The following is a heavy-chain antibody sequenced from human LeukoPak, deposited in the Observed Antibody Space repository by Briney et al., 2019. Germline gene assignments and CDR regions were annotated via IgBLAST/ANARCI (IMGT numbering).Heavy chain of an antibody. V-gene: IGHV4-31*03. Sequence: PSETLSLTCTVSGGSISSGGYYWSWICQHPGKGLEWIGYIYYSGSTYYNPSLKSRVTISVDTSKNQFSLKLSSVTAADTAVYYCARGGFILFDPWGQGTLVTVSS. J-gene: IGHJ5*02. D-gene: IGHD3-16*01. CDR3: ARGGFILFDP. CDR2: IYYSGST. CDR1: GGSISSGGYY.